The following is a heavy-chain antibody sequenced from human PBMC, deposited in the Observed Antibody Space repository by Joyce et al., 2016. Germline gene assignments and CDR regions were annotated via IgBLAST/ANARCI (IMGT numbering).Heavy chain of an antibody. Sequence: QVHLQESGPGLVEPSGTLSVTCTISSYSVTNDNWWSWVRQSPDKGLEWIGEIHHSGRTTYNPSLKSRVSMSVDKNKNQLSLTLNSVTAADSAIYYCTKNAAYYLDFWGRGTLVTVSS. CDR1: SYSVTNDNW. D-gene: IGHD6-13*01. CDR2: IHHSGRT. CDR3: TKNAAYYLDF. V-gene: IGHV4-4*02. J-gene: IGHJ4*02.